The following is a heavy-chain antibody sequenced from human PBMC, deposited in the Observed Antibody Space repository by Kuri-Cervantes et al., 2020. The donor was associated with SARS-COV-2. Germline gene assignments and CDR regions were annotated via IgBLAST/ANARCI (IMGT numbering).Heavy chain of an antibody. CDR3: ATGGWNNNFDY. D-gene: IGHD1/OR15-1a*01. CDR1: GYTFNIYD. CDR2: INPNSGVT. Sequence: ASVKVSCKASGYTFNIYDINWVRQAPGQGLEWMGWINPNSGVTGYAQKFQGRVIMTEDTSTDTAYMELSSLRSEDTAVYYCATGGWNNNFDYWGQGTLVTVSS. V-gene: IGHV1-8*02. J-gene: IGHJ4*02.